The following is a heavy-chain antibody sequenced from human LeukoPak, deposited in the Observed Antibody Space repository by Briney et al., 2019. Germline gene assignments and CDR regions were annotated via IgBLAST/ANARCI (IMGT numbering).Heavy chain of an antibody. V-gene: IGHV3-48*01. J-gene: IGHJ3*02. CDR1: GFTFSSYA. CDR2: ISSSSSTI. D-gene: IGHD2-15*01. Sequence: GGSLRLSCAASGFTFSSYAMSWVRQAPGKGLEWVSYISSSSSTIYYADSVKGRFTISRDNAKNSLYLQMNSLRAEDTAVYYCATPRGGIGGAFDIWGQGTMVTVSS. CDR3: ATPRGGIGGAFDI.